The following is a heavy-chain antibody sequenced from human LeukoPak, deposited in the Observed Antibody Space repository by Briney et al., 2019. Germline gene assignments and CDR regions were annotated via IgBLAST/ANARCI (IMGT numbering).Heavy chain of an antibody. J-gene: IGHJ3*02. V-gene: IGHV3-48*02. CDR1: GFAFSNYS. D-gene: IGHD2-2*01. CDR3: ARGTVPAAMRDRGAFDI. Sequence: PGGSLRLSCAASGFAFSNYSLNWVRQAPGKGLEWVSYISSSSSTIYYADSLKGRFTISRDNAKNSLYLQMNSLRDGDTAVYYCARGTVPAAMRDRGAFDIWGQGTMVTVSS. CDR2: ISSSSSTI.